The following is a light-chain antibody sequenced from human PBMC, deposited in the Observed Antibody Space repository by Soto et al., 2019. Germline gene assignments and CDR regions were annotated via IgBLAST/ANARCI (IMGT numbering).Light chain of an antibody. J-gene: IGKJ3*01. Sequence: EIVLTQSPGTLSLSPGERATLSCRASQCVSANYLAWYQQKPGQAPRLLIYSASTRATGIPDRFSGSGSGTDFTLTISRLEPEDFAVYYCQQYGSSLFTFGPGTKVDIK. CDR3: QQYGSSLFT. V-gene: IGKV3-20*01. CDR1: QCVSANY. CDR2: SAS.